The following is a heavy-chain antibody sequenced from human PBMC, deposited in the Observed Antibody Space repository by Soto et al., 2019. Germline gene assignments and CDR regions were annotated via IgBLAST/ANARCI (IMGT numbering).Heavy chain of an antibody. V-gene: IGHV4-59*01. Sequence: PSETLSLICTVSGGSIGHFYWSWIRQSPGKGLEWLGYIYDSGSTSYNPSLRSRVTMSMDTSKTQFSLNLTSVTAADTAVYYCARDGASATNDYYGMDVWGHGTTVTVSS. J-gene: IGHJ6*02. CDR1: GGSIGHFY. D-gene: IGHD2-8*01. CDR3: ARDGASATNDYYGMDV. CDR2: IYDSGST.